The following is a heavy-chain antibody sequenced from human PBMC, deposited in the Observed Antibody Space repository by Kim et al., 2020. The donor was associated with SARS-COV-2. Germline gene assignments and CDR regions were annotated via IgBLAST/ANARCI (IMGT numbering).Heavy chain of an antibody. Sequence: SLKGRVTISLDTSKTHFSLKLSSVTAADTAVYYCARGRYSSSWYVRWFDPWGQGTLVTVSS. J-gene: IGHJ5*02. CDR3: ARGRYSSSWYVRWFDP. D-gene: IGHD6-13*01. V-gene: IGHV4-61*03.